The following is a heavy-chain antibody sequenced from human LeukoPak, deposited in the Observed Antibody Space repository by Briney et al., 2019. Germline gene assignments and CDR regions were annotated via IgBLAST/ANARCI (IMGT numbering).Heavy chain of an antibody. CDR2: IHTSGST. CDR1: GDSISTYY. D-gene: IGHD6-19*01. CDR3: ARAPEFSSGWLLDF. V-gene: IGHV4-4*07. J-gene: IGHJ4*02. Sequence: SETLSLTCTVSGDSISTYYWSWIRQSAGKGLEWIGRIHTSGSTNYNPFLRSRVTVSVDTSKTQFSLKVSSVTAADTGMYYCARAPEFSSGWLLDFWGQGSLVTVSS.